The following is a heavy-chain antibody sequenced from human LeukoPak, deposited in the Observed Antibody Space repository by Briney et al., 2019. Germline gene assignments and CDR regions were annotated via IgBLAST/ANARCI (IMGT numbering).Heavy chain of an antibody. CDR3: ARDLGYYDSSGYLFDY. J-gene: IGHJ4*02. Sequence: ASVKVSCKASGYTFTGYYMHWVRQAPGQGLEWMGWINPNSGGTNYAQKFQGRVTMTRDTSISTAYMGLSRLRSDDTAVYYCARDLGYYDSSGYLFDYWGQGTLVTVSS. CDR1: GYTFTGYY. CDR2: INPNSGGT. D-gene: IGHD3-22*01. V-gene: IGHV1-2*02.